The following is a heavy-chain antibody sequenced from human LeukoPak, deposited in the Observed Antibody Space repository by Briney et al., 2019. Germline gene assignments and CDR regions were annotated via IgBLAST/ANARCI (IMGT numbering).Heavy chain of an antibody. CDR1: GGSISSSSYY. CDR3: ASIHHITH. Sequence: SSETLSLTCTVSGGSISSSSYYWGWIRQPPGKGLEWIGSIYYSGSTYYNPSLKSRVTISVDTSKNQFSLKLSSVTAADTAVYYCASIHHITHWGQGTLVTVSS. J-gene: IGHJ4*02. CDR2: IYYSGST. V-gene: IGHV4-39*01. D-gene: IGHD3-10*01.